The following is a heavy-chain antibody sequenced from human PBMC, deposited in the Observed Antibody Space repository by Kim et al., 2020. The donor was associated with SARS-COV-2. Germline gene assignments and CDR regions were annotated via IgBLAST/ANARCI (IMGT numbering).Heavy chain of an antibody. J-gene: IGHJ4*02. CDR2: ISSSGSTI. D-gene: IGHD3-9*01. CDR3: ARVGALRYFDWLFED. CDR1: GFTFSSYE. V-gene: IGHV3-48*03. Sequence: GGSLRLSCAASGFTFSSYEMNWVRQAPGKGLEWVSYISSSGSTIYYADSVKGRFTISRDNAKKSLYLQMNSLRAEDTAVYYCARVGALRYFDWLFEDWGQGTLVTVSS.